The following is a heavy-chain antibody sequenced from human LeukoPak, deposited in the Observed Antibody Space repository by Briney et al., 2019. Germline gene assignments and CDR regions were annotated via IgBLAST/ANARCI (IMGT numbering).Heavy chain of an antibody. J-gene: IGHJ4*02. CDR2: INHSGST. CDR3: ARVFNPVVRGVKYYFDY. Sequence: SETLSLTCAVYGGSFSGYYWSWIRQPPGKGLEWIGEINHSGSTNYNPSLKSRVTISVDTSKNQFSLKLSSVTAADTAVYYCARVFNPVVRGVKYYFDYWGQGTLVTVSS. D-gene: IGHD3-10*01. CDR1: GGSFSGYY. V-gene: IGHV4-34*01.